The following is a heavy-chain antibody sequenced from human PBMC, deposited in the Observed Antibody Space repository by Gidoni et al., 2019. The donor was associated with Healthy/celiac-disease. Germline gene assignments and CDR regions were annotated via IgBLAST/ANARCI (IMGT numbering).Heavy chain of an antibody. CDR2: SNPSGGRT. V-gene: IGHV1-46*01. Sequence: QVQLVQSGAEVKKPGASVKVSCKASGYTFTSYYMHWVRQAPGQGLEWMGISNPSGGRTSYAQKFQGRVTMTRDTSTSTVYRELSSLRSEDTAVYYCARGTFRGTDYWGQGTLVTVSS. J-gene: IGHJ4*02. CDR3: ARGTFRGTDY. CDR1: GYTFTSYY. D-gene: IGHD1-1*01.